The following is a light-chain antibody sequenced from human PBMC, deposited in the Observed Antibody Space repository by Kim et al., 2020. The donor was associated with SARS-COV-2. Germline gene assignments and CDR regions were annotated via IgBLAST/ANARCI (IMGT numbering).Light chain of an antibody. CDR2: RDS. CDR3: QVWETSAYV. CDR1: DIGRKN. Sequence: VALGQTADITCGGYDIGRKNVHWYQQRPGQAPVVVIYRDSKRPSGIPERFSGSNSGNTVTLTINRAQAGDEGDYYCQVWETSAYVFGPGTKVTVL. V-gene: IGLV3-9*01. J-gene: IGLJ1*01.